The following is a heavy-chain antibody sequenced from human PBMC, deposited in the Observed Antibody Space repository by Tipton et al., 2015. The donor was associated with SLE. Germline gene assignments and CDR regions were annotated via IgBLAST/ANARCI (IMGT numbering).Heavy chain of an antibody. CDR1: GDSISGFY. V-gene: IGHV4-59*01. CDR3: ARLSDAFDI. Sequence: TLSLTCTVAGDSISGFYWNWIRQPPGGGLEWIGYISTSGSTFYNPSLNSRVTISIDTSRNQFSLNLSSVTAADTAVYYCARLSDAFDIWGQGTMVSVSS. CDR2: ISTSGST. J-gene: IGHJ3*02.